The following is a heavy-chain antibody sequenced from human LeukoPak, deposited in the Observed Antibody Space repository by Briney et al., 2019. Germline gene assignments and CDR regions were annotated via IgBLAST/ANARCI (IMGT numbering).Heavy chain of an antibody. CDR2: IYHSGST. V-gene: IGHV4-59*12. CDR3: ARGGYSYGSNPDY. D-gene: IGHD5-18*01. J-gene: IGHJ4*02. Sequence: SETLSLTCTVSGGSISSYYWSWIRQPPGKGLEWIGYIYHSGSTYYNPSLKSRVTISVDRSKNQFSLKLSSVTAADTAVYYCARGGYSYGSNPDYWGQGTLVTVSS. CDR1: GGSISSYY.